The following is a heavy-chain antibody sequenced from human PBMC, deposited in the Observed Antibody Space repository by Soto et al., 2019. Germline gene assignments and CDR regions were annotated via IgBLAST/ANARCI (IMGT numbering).Heavy chain of an antibody. CDR1: GYTFTDYY. V-gene: IGHV1-69-2*01. D-gene: IGHD4-4*01. CDR3: ATLSRSTGGIFDC. J-gene: IGHJ4*02. Sequence: ASVKVSCKVSGYTFTDYYMHWVQQAPGKGLEWMRLVDPEDGETIYAETFQGRVTITADTSTDTAYMELSSLRSEDTAVYYCATLSRSTGGIFDCWGQGTLVTVSS. CDR2: VDPEDGET.